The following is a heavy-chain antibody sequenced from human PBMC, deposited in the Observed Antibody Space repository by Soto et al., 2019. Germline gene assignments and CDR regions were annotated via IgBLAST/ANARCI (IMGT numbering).Heavy chain of an antibody. CDR2: ISSSSSYI. V-gene: IGHV3-21*01. Sequence: GGSLRLSCAASGFTFSSYSMNWVRQAPGKGLEWVSSISSSSSYIYYADSVKGRFTISRDNAKNSLYLQMNSLRAEDTAVYYCAREGVDSSSCYYYYYGMDFSGRGTTVTVSS. D-gene: IGHD6-13*01. J-gene: IGHJ6*02. CDR3: AREGVDSSSCYYYYYGMDF. CDR1: GFTFSSYS.